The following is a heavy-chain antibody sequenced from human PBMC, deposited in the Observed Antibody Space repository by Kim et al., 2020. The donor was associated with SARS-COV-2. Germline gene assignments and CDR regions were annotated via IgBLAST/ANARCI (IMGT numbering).Heavy chain of an antibody. J-gene: IGHJ6*02. CDR1: GGSISSSSYY. Sequence: SETLSLTCTVSGGSISSSSYYWGWIRQPPGKGLEWIGSIYYSGSTYYNPSLKSRVTISVDTSKNQFSLKLSSVTAADTAVYYCARSINYVWGSYRPYYYGMDVWGQGTTVTVSS. D-gene: IGHD3-16*02. CDR2: IYYSGST. V-gene: IGHV4-39*07. CDR3: ARSINYVWGSYRPYYYGMDV.